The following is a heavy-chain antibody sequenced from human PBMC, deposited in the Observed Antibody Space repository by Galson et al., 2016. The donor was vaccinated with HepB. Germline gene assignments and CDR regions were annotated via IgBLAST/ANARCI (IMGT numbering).Heavy chain of an antibody. Sequence: PALVKPTQTLTLTCSFSGFSLTTSEVGVGWIRQPPGKALEWLALIYGDDVKRYSSSLETRLTVTKDSSKNQVVLILTNVDPVDTATYYCAHRQYSGSYFDYWGQGTLVTVSS. CDR1: GFSLTTSEVG. CDR2: IYGDDVK. CDR3: AHRQYSGSYFDY. D-gene: IGHD5-12*01. J-gene: IGHJ4*02. V-gene: IGHV2-5*02.